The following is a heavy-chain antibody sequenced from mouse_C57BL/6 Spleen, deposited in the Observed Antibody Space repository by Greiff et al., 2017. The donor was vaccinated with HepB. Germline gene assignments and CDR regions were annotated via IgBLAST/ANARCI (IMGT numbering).Heavy chain of an antibody. CDR2: IHPNSGST. CDR1: GYTFTSYW. V-gene: IGHV1-64*01. Sequence: VQLQQPGAELVKPGASVKLSCKASGYTFTSYWMHWVKQRPGQGLEWIGMIHPNSGSTNYNEKFKSKATLTVDKSSSTAYMQLSSLTSEDSAVYYCARGFTTVEDWFAYWGQGTLVTVSA. CDR3: ARGFTTVEDWFAY. D-gene: IGHD1-1*01. J-gene: IGHJ3*01.